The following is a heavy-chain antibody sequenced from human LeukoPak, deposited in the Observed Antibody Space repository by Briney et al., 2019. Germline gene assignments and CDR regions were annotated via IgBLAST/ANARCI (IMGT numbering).Heavy chain of an antibody. J-gene: IGHJ6*03. D-gene: IGHD6-19*01. V-gene: IGHV3-48*03. CDR2: ISSSGSTI. CDR3: AGVGGSGAGYYYYYMDV. Sequence: PGGSLRLSCAASGFTFSSYEMNWVRQAPGKGLEWVSYISSSGSTIYYADSVKGRFTISRDNAKNSLYLQMNSLRAEDTAVYYFAGVGGSGAGYYYYYMDVWGKGTTVTVSS. CDR1: GFTFSSYE.